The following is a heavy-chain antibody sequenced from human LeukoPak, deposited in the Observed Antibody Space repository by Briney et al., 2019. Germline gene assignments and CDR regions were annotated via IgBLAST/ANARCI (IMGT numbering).Heavy chain of an antibody. CDR3: ARDQLAYSGYDTLFDY. CDR2: ISYDGSGS. J-gene: IGHJ4*02. V-gene: IGHV3-30*19. CDR1: GFTFSSYG. D-gene: IGHD5-12*01. Sequence: GRSLRLSCAASGFTFSSYGMHWVRQAPGKGLEWVAVISYDGSGSYFADSVKGRFTISRDNSKSTLSLQMNRLRIEDTAIYYCARDQLAYSGYDTLFDYWGPGTLVTVSS.